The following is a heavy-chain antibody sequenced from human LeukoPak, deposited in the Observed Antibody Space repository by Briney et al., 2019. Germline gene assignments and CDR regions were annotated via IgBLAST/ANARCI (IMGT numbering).Heavy chain of an antibody. J-gene: IGHJ4*02. CDR3: AKSGYRGYDIYYFDY. CDR2: ISGSGDST. Sequence: PGGSLRLSCAASGFTFSSYAMSWVRQAPGKGLEWVSAISGSGDSTYYADSVKGRFTISRDNSKNTVYLQMNSLRAEDTAVYYCAKSGYRGYDIYYFDYWGQGTLVTVSS. D-gene: IGHD5-12*01. V-gene: IGHV3-23*01. CDR1: GFTFSSYA.